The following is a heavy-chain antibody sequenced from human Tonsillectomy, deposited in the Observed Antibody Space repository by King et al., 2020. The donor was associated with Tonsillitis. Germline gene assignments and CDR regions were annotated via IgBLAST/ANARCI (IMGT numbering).Heavy chain of an antibody. D-gene: IGHD6-13*01. CDR2: FYSGGST. CDR1: GFTVSSNY. J-gene: IGHJ4*02. V-gene: IGHV3-66*01. Sequence: VQLVESGGGLVQPGGSLRLSCAASGFTVSSNYMSWVRQAPGKGLEWVSVFYSGGSTYYADSVKGRLTISRDNSKNMLYLQMNSLRAEDTAVYYCARVGSSWYIHYWGQGTLVTVSS. CDR3: ARVGSSWYIHY.